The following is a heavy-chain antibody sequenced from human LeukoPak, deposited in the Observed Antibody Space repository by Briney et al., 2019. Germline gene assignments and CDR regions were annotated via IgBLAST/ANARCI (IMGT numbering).Heavy chain of an antibody. V-gene: IGHV5-51*01. Sequence: EPLKISCKISGYILTRNWIGWVRQVPGKGLEWMGLVYPGDYSDTKYSPSFQGPVTFSLDKSISPAYLQWSSPKASDTAMYYCARFGHTSSLDYWGQGTLVTVSS. CDR3: ARFGHTSSLDY. CDR2: VYPGDYSDT. CDR1: GYILTRNW. J-gene: IGHJ4*02. D-gene: IGHD6-13*01.